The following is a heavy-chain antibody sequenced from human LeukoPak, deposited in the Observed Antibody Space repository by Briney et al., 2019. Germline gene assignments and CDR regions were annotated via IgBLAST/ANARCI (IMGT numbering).Heavy chain of an antibody. CDR3: ARGRVATMVREPNWFDP. V-gene: IGHV4-34*01. CDR1: GGSFSGYY. J-gene: IGHJ5*02. Sequence: SETLSLTCAVYGGSFSGYYWSWIRQPPGKGLEWIGEINHSGSTNYNPSLKSRVTISVDTSKNQFSLKLSFVTAAGTAVYYCARGRVATMVREPNWFDPWGQGTLVTVSS. D-gene: IGHD3-10*01. CDR2: INHSGST.